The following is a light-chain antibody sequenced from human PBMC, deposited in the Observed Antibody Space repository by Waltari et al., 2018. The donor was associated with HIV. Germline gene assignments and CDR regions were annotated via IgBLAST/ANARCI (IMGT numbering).Light chain of an antibody. CDR1: NIGGKL. CDR2: DDS. Sequence: SSALTQPPSVSVAPGQTARLTCGGDNIGGKLVHWYQQKPGQAPVLVMCDDSDRPQGIPERFSGSNSGNTATLTISRVEGGDEADYYCQVWVDSRDVAVIFGGGTKLTVL. CDR3: QVWVDSRDVAVI. V-gene: IGLV3-21*02. J-gene: IGLJ2*01.